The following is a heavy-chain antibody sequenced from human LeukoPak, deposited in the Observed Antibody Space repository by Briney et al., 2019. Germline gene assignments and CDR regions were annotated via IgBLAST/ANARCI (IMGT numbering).Heavy chain of an antibody. D-gene: IGHD3-10*01. CDR3: AKLKVFGSGSWDY. CDR1: GFTFSSYS. CDR2: IRYDGSNK. Sequence: GGSLRLSCAASGFTFSSYSMNWVRQAPGKGLEWVAFIRYDGSNKYYADSVKGRFTISRDNSKNTLYLQMNSLRVEDTATYYCAKLKVFGSGSWDYWGQGSLVTVSS. V-gene: IGHV3-30*02. J-gene: IGHJ4*02.